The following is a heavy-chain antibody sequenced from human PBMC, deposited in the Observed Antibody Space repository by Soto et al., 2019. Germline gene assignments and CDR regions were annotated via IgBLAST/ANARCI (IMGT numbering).Heavy chain of an antibody. CDR1: GGSISSSSYY. D-gene: IGHD2-15*01. J-gene: IGHJ5*02. CDR3: ARLPGYCSGGSCSGDWFDP. Sequence: QLQLQESGPGLVKPSETLSLTCTVSGGSISSSSYYWGWIRQPPGKGLEWIGSIYYSGSTYYNPSLRSLVTISVDTSKNQFSLKLSSVTAADTAVYYCARLPGYCSGGSCSGDWFDPWGQGTLVTVSS. CDR2: IYYSGST. V-gene: IGHV4-39*01.